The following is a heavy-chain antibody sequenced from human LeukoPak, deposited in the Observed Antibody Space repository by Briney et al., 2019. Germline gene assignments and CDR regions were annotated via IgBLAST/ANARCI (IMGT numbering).Heavy chain of an antibody. CDR1: GYTFTGYY. D-gene: IGHD3-10*01. CDR2: INPNSGGT. V-gene: IGHV1-2*02. Sequence: ASVKVSCKASGYTFTGYYMHWVRQAPGQGLEWVGWINPNSGGTNYAQKFQGRVTMTRDTSISTAYMELSRLRSDDTAVYYCARDGSGSYTIDYWGQGTLVTVSS. CDR3: ARDGSGSYTIDY. J-gene: IGHJ4*02.